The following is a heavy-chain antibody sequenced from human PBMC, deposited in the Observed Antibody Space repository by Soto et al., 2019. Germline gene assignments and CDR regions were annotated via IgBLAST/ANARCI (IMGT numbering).Heavy chain of an antibody. CDR3: ARFPKYKNPAFDY. CDR2: IYSGGST. V-gene: IGHV3-66*01. J-gene: IGHJ4*02. Sequence: GGSLRLSCAASGFTVSSNYMSWVRQAPGKGLEWVSVIYSGGSTYYADSVKGRFTISRDNSKNTLYLQMNSLRAEDTAVYYCARFPKYKNPAFDYWGQGTLVTVSS. D-gene: IGHD1-20*01. CDR1: GFTVSSNY.